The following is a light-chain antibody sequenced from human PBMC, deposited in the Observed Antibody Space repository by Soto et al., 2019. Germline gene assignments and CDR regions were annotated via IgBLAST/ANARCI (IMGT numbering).Light chain of an antibody. CDR2: EVS. J-gene: IGLJ3*02. CDR3: SSYAGSNNWV. CDR1: SSDVGDYNY. Sequence: QSALTQPPSASGSPGQSVTISCTGTSSDVGDYNYVSWYQQHPGKAPKLMIYEVSKRPSGVPDRFSGSKSGNTASLTVSGLQAEDEADYCCSSYAGSNNWVFGGGTKLTVL. V-gene: IGLV2-8*01.